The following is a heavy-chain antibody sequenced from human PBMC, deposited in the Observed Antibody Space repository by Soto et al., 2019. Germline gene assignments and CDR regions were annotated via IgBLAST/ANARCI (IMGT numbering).Heavy chain of an antibody. J-gene: IGHJ6*02. CDR1: GGSISSGGYF. V-gene: IGHV4-31*03. Sequence: QVQLQESGPGLVKPAQTLSLTCTVSGGSISSGGYFWSWIRQHPGKGLEWIGYIYYSGSTYYNPSLKSRVSISVDTSKNQFSLKLRSVTAAYTAVYFCARIFKTMNFYYGMDVWGQGTTVIVSS. CDR2: IYYSGST. CDR3: ARIFKTMNFYYGMDV. D-gene: IGHD2-15*01.